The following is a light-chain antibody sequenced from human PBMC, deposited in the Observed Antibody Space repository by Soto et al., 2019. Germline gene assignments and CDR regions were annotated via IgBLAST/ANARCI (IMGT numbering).Light chain of an antibody. CDR3: QQYNDWPPEWT. CDR2: GAS. Sequence: VMTPSPATLSVSPGARANISCRPSQSVGSPLAWYQQTPGQTPSLLIYGASTRATGIPARFSGSGSGTEFTLTISSLQSEDFALYYCQQYNDWPPEWTFGQGTKV. J-gene: IGKJ1*01. V-gene: IGKV3-15*01. CDR1: QSVGSP.